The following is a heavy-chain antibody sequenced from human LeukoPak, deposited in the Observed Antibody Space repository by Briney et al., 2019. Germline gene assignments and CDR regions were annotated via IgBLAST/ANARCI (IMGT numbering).Heavy chain of an antibody. CDR3: ARTPGGLRLGELSLYQDY. Sequence: EASVKVSCKASGGTFSSYAISWVRQAPGQRLEWMGWINAGNGNTKYSQKFQGRVTITRDTSASTAYMELSSLRSEDTAVYYCARTPGGLRLGELSLYQDYWGQGTLVTVSS. CDR1: GGTFSSYA. D-gene: IGHD3-16*02. CDR2: INAGNGNT. V-gene: IGHV1-3*01. J-gene: IGHJ4*02.